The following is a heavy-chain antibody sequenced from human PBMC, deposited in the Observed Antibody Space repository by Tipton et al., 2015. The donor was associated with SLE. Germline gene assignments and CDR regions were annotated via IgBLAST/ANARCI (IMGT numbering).Heavy chain of an antibody. CDR1: GFTFSNFV. CDR2: ISSTGGTT. V-gene: IGHV3-23*01. J-gene: IGHJ4*02. Sequence: SLRLSCAVSGFTFSNFVMNWVRQAPGRGLEWVSAISSTGGTTYYADSVKGRFTISRDNAKNTLFLQMASLRVDDTGVYYCTSLSAPSDYWGQGTLVTVSS. CDR3: TSLSAPSDY.